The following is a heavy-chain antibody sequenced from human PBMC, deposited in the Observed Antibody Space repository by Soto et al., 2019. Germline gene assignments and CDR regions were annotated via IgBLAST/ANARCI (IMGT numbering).Heavy chain of an antibody. CDR2: IYHSGSI. CDR3: ASKFGELLADAFDI. V-gene: IGHV4-4*02. J-gene: IGHJ3*02. D-gene: IGHD3-10*01. CDR1: NASISSRKW. Sequence: QVHLQESDPGLVKPSGTLSLTCTVSNASISSRKWWTWVRQTPGKGLEWIGEIYHSGSINHNPSLKSRVTMSVDKSKNQFSLKMTSVTAADTGVYYCASKFGELLADAFDIWGQGTVVTVSS.